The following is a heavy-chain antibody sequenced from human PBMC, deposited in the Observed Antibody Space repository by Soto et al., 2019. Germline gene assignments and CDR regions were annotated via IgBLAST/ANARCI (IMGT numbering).Heavy chain of an antibody. V-gene: IGHV4-30-4*01. CDR3: ARDHGDYGNRYYYGMDV. J-gene: IGHJ6*02. CDR1: GGSISSGDYY. D-gene: IGHD4-17*01. Sequence: PSETLFLTCTVSGGSISSGDYYWSWIRQPPGKGLEWIGYIYYSGSTYYNPSLKSRVTISVDTSKNQFSLKLSSVTAADTAVYYSARDHGDYGNRYYYGMDVWGQGTTVTVSS. CDR2: IYYSGST.